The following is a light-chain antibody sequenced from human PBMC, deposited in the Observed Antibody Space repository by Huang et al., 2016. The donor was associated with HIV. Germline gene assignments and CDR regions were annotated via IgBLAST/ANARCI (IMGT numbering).Light chain of an antibody. V-gene: IGKV2-30*02. J-gene: IGKJ4*01. CDR2: KVS. Sequence: DVVMTQSPLSLPVTLGQPTSISCRSSQSLVHSDGNTYLNWFHQRPGQSPRRLIYKVSNRDSGVPDRFSGSGSGTVFTLKISRVEAEDVGVYYCMQGTHWPLTFGGGTKVEIK. CDR3: MQGTHWPLT. CDR1: QSLVHSDGNTY.